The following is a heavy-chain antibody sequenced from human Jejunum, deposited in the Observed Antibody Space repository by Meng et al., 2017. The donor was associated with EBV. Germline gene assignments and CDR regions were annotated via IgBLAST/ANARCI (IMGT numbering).Heavy chain of an antibody. CDR1: GFTFNSHT. V-gene: IGHV3-23*04. CDR3: AKLTRA. J-gene: IGHJ5*02. CDR2: ITDSGGST. Sequence: EGRLGGSGGGLGPHGGSLGLSCAFSGFTFNSHTMSWVRQAPGKGLEWVSAITDSGGSTYYTDSVKGRFTISRDNSKNTLYLQMNSLRAEDTAVYYCAKLTRAWGQGTLVTVSS.